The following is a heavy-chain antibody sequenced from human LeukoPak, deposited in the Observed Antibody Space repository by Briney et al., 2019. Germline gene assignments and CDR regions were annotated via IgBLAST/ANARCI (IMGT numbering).Heavy chain of an antibody. Sequence: TGGSLSLPCAASGFTFDVYAMLWAPQAPGKGVEWVSHISGGGGSTYYADSVRRRYTISRDNSKNSLYLQMHSLRTEDTALYYCAKDLELTRYYYYGMDVWGQGATVTVPS. CDR2: ISGGGGST. J-gene: IGHJ6*02. CDR3: AKDLELTRYYYYGMDV. D-gene: IGHD1-26*01. V-gene: IGHV3-43*02. CDR1: GFTFDVYA.